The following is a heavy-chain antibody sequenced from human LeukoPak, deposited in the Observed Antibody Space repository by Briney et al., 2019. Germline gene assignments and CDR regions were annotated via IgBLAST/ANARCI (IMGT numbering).Heavy chain of an antibody. CDR1: GYTFTSYD. CDR2: MNPNSGNT. CDR3: AMTYDSSGYYQSSTPRTLDY. Sequence: ASVKVSCKASGYTFTSYDINWVRQATGQGLEWMGWMNPNSGNTGYAQKFQGRDTMTRNTSISTAYMELSSLRSEDTAVYYCAMTYDSSGYYQSSTPRTLDYWGQGTLVTVSS. J-gene: IGHJ4*02. V-gene: IGHV1-8*01. D-gene: IGHD3-22*01.